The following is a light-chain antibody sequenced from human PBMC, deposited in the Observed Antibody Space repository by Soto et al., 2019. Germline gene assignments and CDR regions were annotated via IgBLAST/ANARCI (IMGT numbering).Light chain of an antibody. CDR2: LAS. J-gene: IGKJ5*01. CDR3: QQYNIWRSIT. CDR1: QDISRW. V-gene: IGKV1-12*02. Sequence: DIPVTQSPSSVSASVGDRVTITCRASQDISRWLAWYQQKPGKAPKLLIYLASSLQTGVPSRFSGSGSGTDFTLTISSLQPEDFAVYYCQQYNIWRSITFGPGTRLEIK.